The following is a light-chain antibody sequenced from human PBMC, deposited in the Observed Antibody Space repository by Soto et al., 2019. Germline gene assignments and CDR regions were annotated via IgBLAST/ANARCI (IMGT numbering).Light chain of an antibody. CDR1: SFNIGSNS. CDR3: AAWDGRLTGHVV. CDR2: SNN. Sequence: QSVLTQPPSASGTPGQRVTISCYGSSFNIGSNSVNWYQQLPGAAPKLLIYSNNQRPSGVPDRFSGSKSGTSASLAISGLQSEDEADYYCAAWDGRLTGHVVFGGGTKVTVL. J-gene: IGLJ2*01. V-gene: IGLV1-44*01.